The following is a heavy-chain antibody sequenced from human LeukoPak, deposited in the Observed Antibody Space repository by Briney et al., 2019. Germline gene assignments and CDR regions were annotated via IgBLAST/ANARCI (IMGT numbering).Heavy chain of an antibody. CDR2: ISAYNGNT. CDR3: ARAQWLDYYYYYMDV. D-gene: IGHD6-19*01. CDR1: GGTFSSYA. J-gene: IGHJ6*03. V-gene: IGHV1-18*01. Sequence: GASVKVSCKASGGTFSSYAISWVRQAPGQGLEWMGWISAYNGNTNYAQKLQGRVTMTTDTSTSTAYMELRSLRSEDTAVYYCARAQWLDYYYYYMDVWGKGTTVTISS.